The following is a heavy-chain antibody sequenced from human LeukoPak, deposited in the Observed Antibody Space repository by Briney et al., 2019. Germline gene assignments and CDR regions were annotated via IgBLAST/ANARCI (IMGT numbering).Heavy chain of an antibody. CDR3: ARDFGGSYTAIDY. V-gene: IGHV3-48*04. D-gene: IGHD1-26*01. CDR1: GFTFSTYS. J-gene: IGHJ4*02. CDR2: ISSSSSII. Sequence: GGSLRLSCAASGFTFSTYSMNWVRQAPGKGLEWVSFISSSSSIINYVDSVRGRFTISRDNAKNSLYLQMNSLRAEDTAVYYCARDFGGSYTAIDYWGQGTLVTVSS.